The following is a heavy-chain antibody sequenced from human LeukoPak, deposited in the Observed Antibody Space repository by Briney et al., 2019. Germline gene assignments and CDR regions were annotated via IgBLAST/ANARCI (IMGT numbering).Heavy chain of an antibody. Sequence: SETLSLICAVYGGSFSDYYWSWIRQPPGKGLEWIGEINHSGSTNYNPSLKSRVTISVDTSKNQFSLKLTSVTAADTAVYCCARGCPRSEVGAGAGTCYFDYWGQGTLVTVSS. CDR3: ARGCPRSEVGAGAGTCYFDY. J-gene: IGHJ4*02. V-gene: IGHV4-34*01. CDR2: INHSGST. CDR1: GGSFSDYY. D-gene: IGHD6-19*01.